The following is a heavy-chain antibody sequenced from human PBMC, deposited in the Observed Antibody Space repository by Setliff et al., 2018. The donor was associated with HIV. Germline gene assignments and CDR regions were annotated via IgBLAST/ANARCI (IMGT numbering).Heavy chain of an antibody. D-gene: IGHD2-21*01. J-gene: IGHJ6*03. V-gene: IGHV1-18*01. Sequence: ASVKVSCKASGYTFTTYGITWVRQAPGQGLEWMGWISTYNGNTNYAQKFQGRVTMTTVTSTSTTYMELRSLRSDDTAVYYCARLSIPAYYYMDVWGKGTTVTVSS. CDR3: ARLSIPAYYYMDV. CDR2: ISTYNGNT. CDR1: GYTFTTYG.